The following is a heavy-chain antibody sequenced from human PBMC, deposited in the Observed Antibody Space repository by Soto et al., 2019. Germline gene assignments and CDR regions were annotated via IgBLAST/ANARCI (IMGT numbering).Heavy chain of an antibody. CDR2: VYYTGTT. V-gene: IGHV4-39*02. J-gene: IGHJ5*02. D-gene: IGHD6-6*01. CDR3: ARGSIAARRRNNWFDP. Sequence: PSETLSLTCNVSGGSISSSSYYWGWIRQPPGKGLEWIGSVYYTGTTYYNPSLKSRVTISVDTSKNHFSLKVTSLTAADTSVYYCARGSIAARRRNNWFDPWGQGTLVTVSS. CDR1: GGSISSSSYY.